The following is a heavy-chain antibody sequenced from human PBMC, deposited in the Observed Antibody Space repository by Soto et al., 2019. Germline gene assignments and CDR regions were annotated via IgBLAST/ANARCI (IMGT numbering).Heavy chain of an antibody. CDR1: GFTFSSYG. Sequence: GGSLRLSCAASGFTFSSYGMHWVRQAPGKGLEWVAVISYDGSNKYYADSVKGRFTISRDNSKNTLYLQMNSLRAEDTAVYYCAKDVFRWSSWYPFDYWGQGTLVTGSS. CDR2: ISYDGSNK. D-gene: IGHD6-13*01. CDR3: AKDVFRWSSWYPFDY. V-gene: IGHV3-30*18. J-gene: IGHJ4*02.